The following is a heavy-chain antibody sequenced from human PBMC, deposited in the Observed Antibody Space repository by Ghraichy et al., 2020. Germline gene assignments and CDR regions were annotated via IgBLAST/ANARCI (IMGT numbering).Heavy chain of an antibody. CDR1: GGSFSGYY. CDR2: INHSGST. Sequence: SETLSLTCAVYGGSFSGYYWSWIRQPPGKGLEWIGEINHSGSTNYNPSLKSRVTISVDTSKNQFSLKLSSVTAADTAVYYCARGFNLGESSGYQYYFDYWGQGTLVTVSS. J-gene: IGHJ4*02. D-gene: IGHD3-22*01. V-gene: IGHV4-34*01. CDR3: ARGFNLGESSGYQYYFDY.